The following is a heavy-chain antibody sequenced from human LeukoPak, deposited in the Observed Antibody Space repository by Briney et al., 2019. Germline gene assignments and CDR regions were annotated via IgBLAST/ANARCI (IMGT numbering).Heavy chain of an antibody. V-gene: IGHV3-66*01. CDR2: IYSGGST. CDR3: AREMSEQWLWYFDY. D-gene: IGHD6-19*01. J-gene: IGHJ4*02. CDR1: GFTVSSNY. Sequence: GGSLRLSCAASGFTVSSNYMSWVRQAPGKGLEWVSVIYSGGSTYYADSVKGRFTISRDNSKNTLYLQMNSLRAEDTAVYYCAREMSEQWLWYFDYWGQGTLVTVSS.